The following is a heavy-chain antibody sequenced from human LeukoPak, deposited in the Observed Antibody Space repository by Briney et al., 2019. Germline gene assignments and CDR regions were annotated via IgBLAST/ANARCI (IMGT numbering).Heavy chain of an antibody. Sequence: SETLSLTCAVYGGSFSGYYWSWIRQPPGKGLEWIGSIYYSGSTYYNPSLKSRVTISVDTSKNQFSLKLSSVTAADTAVYYCARPKYCSGGSRYFSRQYFDYWGQGTMVTVSS. CDR2: IYYSGST. V-gene: IGHV4-34*01. J-gene: IGHJ4*03. D-gene: IGHD2-15*01. CDR3: ARPKYCSGGSRYFSRQYFDY. CDR1: GGSFSGYY.